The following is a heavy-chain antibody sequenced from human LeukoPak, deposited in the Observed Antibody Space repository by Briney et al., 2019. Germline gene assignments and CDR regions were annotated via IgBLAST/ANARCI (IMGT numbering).Heavy chain of an antibody. D-gene: IGHD3-10*02. CDR1: GWSFSGYY. V-gene: IGHV4-34*01. Sequence: SETLSLTCAAYGWSFSGYYWSWIRQPPGKGLEWIGEINHSGSTNYNPSLKSRVTISVDTSNNQFSLKLSSGTAAHTDVYYFAGVVRGVRTVDYWGQGPLVTVSS. CDR2: INHSGST. J-gene: IGHJ4*02. CDR3: AGVVRGVRTVDY.